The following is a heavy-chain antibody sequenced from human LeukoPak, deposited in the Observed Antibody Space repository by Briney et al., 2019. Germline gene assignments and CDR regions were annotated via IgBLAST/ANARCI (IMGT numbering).Heavy chain of an antibody. V-gene: IGHV5-51*01. Sequence: GASLKISCKGSGSGFTSYWIGWVRQMPGKGLEGMGIIYYDDSDTKYSPSFQGQVTISADKSLSTAYLQWSSLKPSDTAMYYCARLAFCTNAVCFSNYYYSMDVWGRGTTVTVSS. J-gene: IGHJ6*03. D-gene: IGHD2-8*01. CDR2: IYYDDSDT. CDR1: GSGFTSYW. CDR3: ARLAFCTNAVCFSNYYYSMDV.